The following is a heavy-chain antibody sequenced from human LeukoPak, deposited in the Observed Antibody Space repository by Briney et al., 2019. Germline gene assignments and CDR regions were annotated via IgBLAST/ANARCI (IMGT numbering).Heavy chain of an antibody. J-gene: IGHJ4*02. V-gene: IGHV4-38-2*01. CDR2: IYHSGST. D-gene: IGHD1/OR15-1a*01. Sequence: SETLSLTCAVSGYSISSGYYWGWIWQPPGKGLEWIGSIYHSGSTSYNPSLKSRVTISVDTSKNQFSLKLSSVTAADTAVYYCARMEQPPGGFDYWGQGTLFTVSS. CDR1: GYSISSGYY. CDR3: ARMEQPPGGFDY.